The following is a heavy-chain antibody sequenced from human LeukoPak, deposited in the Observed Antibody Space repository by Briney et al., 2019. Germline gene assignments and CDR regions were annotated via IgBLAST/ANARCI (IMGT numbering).Heavy chain of an antibody. CDR3: ATDYYYDSSGSYYTVDY. D-gene: IGHD3-22*01. CDR1: GYTLTELS. J-gene: IGHJ4*02. Sequence: GASVKVSCKVSGYTLTELSMHWVRQAPGKGLEWMGGFDPEDGETFYAQKFQGRVTMTEDTSTDTAYMELSSLRFGDTAVYYCATDYYYDSSGSYYTVDYWGQGTLVTVSS. CDR2: FDPEDGET. V-gene: IGHV1-24*01.